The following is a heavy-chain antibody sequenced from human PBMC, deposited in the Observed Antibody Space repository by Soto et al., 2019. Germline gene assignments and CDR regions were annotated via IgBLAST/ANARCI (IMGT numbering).Heavy chain of an antibody. CDR2: INGDGRST. J-gene: IGHJ3*02. CDR3: ARAQYLADDAFDI. D-gene: IGHD2-2*01. Sequence: PGGSLRLSCAASGFISRSYWMHWVRQVPGKGLVWVSRINGDGRSTSYADSVKGRFTISRDNAKNTLYLQMNSLRADDTAVYYCARAQYLADDAFDIWGQGAIVTVSS. CDR1: GFISRSYW. V-gene: IGHV3-74*01.